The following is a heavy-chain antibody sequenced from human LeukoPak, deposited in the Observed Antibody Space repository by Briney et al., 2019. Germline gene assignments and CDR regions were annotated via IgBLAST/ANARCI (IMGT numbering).Heavy chain of an antibody. J-gene: IGHJ4*02. CDR2: ISGSGGST. D-gene: IGHD3-22*01. CDR3: AKGDYDSSGPLNYCFDY. CDR1: GFTFSSYA. V-gene: IGHV3-23*01. Sequence: GGSLRLSCAASGFTFSSYAMSWVRQAPGKGLEWVSAISGSGGSTYYADSVKGRFTISRDNSKHTLYLQMNSLRAEDTAVYYCAKGDYDSSGPLNYCFDYWGQGTLVTVSS.